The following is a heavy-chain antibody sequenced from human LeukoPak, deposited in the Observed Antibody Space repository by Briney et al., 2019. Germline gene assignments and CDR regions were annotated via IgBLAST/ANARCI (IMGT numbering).Heavy chain of an antibody. V-gene: IGHV3-23*01. Sequence: GGSLRLSCAAAGSFVSNYDMNCVRQAPGSGLEWVSGLSGSGGSTFYADSVKGRFTISRDNSKNTVYLQMNSLRGEDTAMYYCARGVTMTTDFWGQGTLVTVSS. D-gene: IGHD4-17*01. J-gene: IGHJ4*02. CDR3: ARGVTMTTDF. CDR2: LSGSGGST. CDR1: GSFVSNYD.